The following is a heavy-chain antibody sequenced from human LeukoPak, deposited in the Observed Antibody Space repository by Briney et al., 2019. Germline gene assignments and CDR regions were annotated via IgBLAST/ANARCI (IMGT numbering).Heavy chain of an antibody. D-gene: IGHD5-18*01. Sequence: SETLSLTCTVSGGTISSCYCSWIRQPPGKGLEWIGYIYYTGSTYYNPSLKSRATISVDTSKNQFSLKLSSVTAADTAVYYCARAGGGYTNGYWFHPWGQGTLVTVSS. CDR1: GGTISSCY. V-gene: IGHV4-59*01. J-gene: IGHJ5*02. CDR2: IYYTGST. CDR3: ARAGGGYTNGYWFHP.